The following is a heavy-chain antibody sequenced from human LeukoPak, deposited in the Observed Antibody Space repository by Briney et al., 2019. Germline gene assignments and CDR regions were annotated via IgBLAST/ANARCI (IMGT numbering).Heavy chain of an antibody. D-gene: IGHD4-23*01. CDR2: IVVGSGNT. Sequence: ASVKVSCKASGFTFTSSAMQWVRQARGQRLEWIGWIVVGSGNTNYAQKFQERVTITRDMSTSTAYMELSSLRSEDTAVYYCAAPPAGKPGQYYYYGMDVWGQGTTVTVS. CDR3: AAPPAGKPGQYYYYGMDV. J-gene: IGHJ6*02. CDR1: GFTFTSSA. V-gene: IGHV1-58*02.